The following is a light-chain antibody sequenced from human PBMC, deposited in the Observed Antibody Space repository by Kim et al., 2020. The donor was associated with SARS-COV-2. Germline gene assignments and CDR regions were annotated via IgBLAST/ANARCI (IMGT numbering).Light chain of an antibody. J-gene: IGLJ1*01. CDR2: QDN. Sequence: RGPTASITCSEYKLVDKYVSWYQQTPGQSPVGVFYQDNHRPSGIPERFSGSNSGNTATLTISGTQAMDEADYYCQAWDSSTHNYVFGAGTKVTVL. V-gene: IGLV3-1*01. CDR1: KLVDKY. CDR3: QAWDSSTHNYV.